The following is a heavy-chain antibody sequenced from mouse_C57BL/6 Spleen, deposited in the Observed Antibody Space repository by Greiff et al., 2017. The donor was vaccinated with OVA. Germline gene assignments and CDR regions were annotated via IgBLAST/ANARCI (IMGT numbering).Heavy chain of an antibody. CDR1: GYTFTDYY. Sequence: EVQLQQSGPELVKPGASVKISCKASGYTFTDYYMNWVKQSHGKSLEWIGDINPNNGGTSYNQKFKGKATLTVDKSSSTAYMELRSLTSEDSAVYSCARFGYDPYWYFDVWGTGTTVTVSS. D-gene: IGHD2-2*01. CDR3: ARFGYDPYWYFDV. V-gene: IGHV1-26*01. CDR2: INPNNGGT. J-gene: IGHJ1*03.